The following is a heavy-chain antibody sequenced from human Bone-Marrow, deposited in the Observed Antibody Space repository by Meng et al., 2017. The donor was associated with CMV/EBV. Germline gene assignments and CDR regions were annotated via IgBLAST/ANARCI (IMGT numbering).Heavy chain of an antibody. CDR2: ISWNSGSI. V-gene: IGHV3-9*01. CDR1: GFTFDDYA. CDR3: AKAQAADFWSGYNDH. Sequence: SLKIYCAAPGFTFDDYAMHWVRQAPGKGLEWVSGISWNSGSIGYADSVKGRFTISRDNAKNSLYLQMHSLSAEDTALYYCAKAQAADFWSGYNDHWGQGTLVTVSS. D-gene: IGHD3-3*01. J-gene: IGHJ4*02.